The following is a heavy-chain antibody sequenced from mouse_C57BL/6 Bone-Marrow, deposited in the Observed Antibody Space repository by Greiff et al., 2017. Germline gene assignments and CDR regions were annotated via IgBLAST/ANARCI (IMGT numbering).Heavy chain of an antibody. CDR1: GYTFTDYN. Sequence: VHVKQSGPELVKPGASVKIPCKASGYTFTDYNMDWVKQSHGKSLEWIGDINPNNGGTIYNQKFKGKATLTVDKSSSTAYMELRSLTSEDTAVYYCARGGYYGSSSFDYWGQGTTLTVSS. CDR3: ARGGYYGSSSFDY. D-gene: IGHD1-1*01. CDR2: INPNNGGT. V-gene: IGHV1-18*01. J-gene: IGHJ2*01.